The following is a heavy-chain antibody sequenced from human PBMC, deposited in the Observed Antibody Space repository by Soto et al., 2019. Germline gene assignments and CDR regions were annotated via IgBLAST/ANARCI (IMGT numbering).Heavy chain of an antibody. CDR2: INPSGGST. CDR3: ARVEGDDYGAQRAAFDI. CDR1: GYTFTSYY. D-gene: IGHD4-17*01. J-gene: IGHJ3*02. V-gene: IGHV1-46*01. Sequence: ASVKVSCKASGYTFTSYYMHWVRQAPGQGLEWMGIINPSGGSTSYAQEFQGRVTMTRDTSTSTVYMELSSLRSEDTAVYYCARVEGDDYGAQRAAFDIWGQGTMVTVSS.